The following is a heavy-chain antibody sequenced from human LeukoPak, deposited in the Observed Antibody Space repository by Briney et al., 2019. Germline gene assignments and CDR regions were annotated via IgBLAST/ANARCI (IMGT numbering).Heavy chain of an antibody. D-gene: IGHD1-14*01. CDR2: INPSGGTT. CDR1: GYTFSSYY. CDR3: ARASTGGAAFDY. V-gene: IGHV1-46*01. Sequence: ASVKVSCKASGYTFSSYYMHWVRQAPGQGLEWMGLINPSGGTTGSAHKFQGRLTVTRDTSTSTVYLDLSSLSSEDTAVYYCARASTGGAAFDYWGQGTLVTVSS. J-gene: IGHJ4*02.